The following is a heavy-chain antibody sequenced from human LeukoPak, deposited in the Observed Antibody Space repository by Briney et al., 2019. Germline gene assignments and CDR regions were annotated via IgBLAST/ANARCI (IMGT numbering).Heavy chain of an antibody. CDR1: GGTFSTNY. V-gene: IGHV1-69*05. Sequence: SVKVSCKASGGTFSTNYISWVRQAPGQGLEWMGGIIPISGTIDYSQDFEGRVTMTTDTSTSTAYMELRSLRADDTAVYYCARDRWGLNYYHYMDVWGKGTTVTVSS. CDR3: ARDRWGLNYYHYMDV. CDR2: IIPISGTI. J-gene: IGHJ6*03. D-gene: IGHD2-21*02.